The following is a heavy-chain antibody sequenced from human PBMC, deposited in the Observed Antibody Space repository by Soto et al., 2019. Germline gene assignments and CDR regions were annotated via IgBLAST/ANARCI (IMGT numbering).Heavy chain of an antibody. CDR1: GGSISSGGYY. Sequence: SETLSLTCTVSGGSISSGGYYWSWIRQHPGKGLEWIGYIYYSGSTYYNPSLKSRVTISVDTSKNQFSLKLSSVTAADTAVYYCARDHGALTDYWGQGTLVTVSS. D-gene: IGHD3-16*01. CDR3: ARDHGALTDY. CDR2: IYYSGST. J-gene: IGHJ4*02. V-gene: IGHV4-31*03.